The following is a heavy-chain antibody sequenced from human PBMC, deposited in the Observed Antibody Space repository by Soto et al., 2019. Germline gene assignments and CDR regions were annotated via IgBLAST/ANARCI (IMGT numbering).Heavy chain of an antibody. Sequence: SETLSLTCTVSGGSISSYYWSWIRQPPGKGLEWIGYIYYSGSTNYNPSLKSRVTISVDTSKNQFSLKLSSVTAADTAVYYCARGNGATDCSGGSCYFDYWGQGTLVTVSS. CDR1: GGSISSYY. J-gene: IGHJ4*02. V-gene: IGHV4-59*01. CDR3: ARGNGATDCSGGSCYFDY. CDR2: IYYSGST. D-gene: IGHD2-15*01.